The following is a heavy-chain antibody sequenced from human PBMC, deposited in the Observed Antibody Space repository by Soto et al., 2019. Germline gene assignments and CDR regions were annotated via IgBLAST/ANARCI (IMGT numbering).Heavy chain of an antibody. CDR1: GYTFSNFW. V-gene: IGHV5-51*01. Sequence: GESLKISCKGSGYTFSNFWIGWVRQLPGKGLEWMGIIYPGDHETRYSPSFHGKVTISADRSINTASLQWNSLEASDTAFYFCARSPRSSPYFDYWGQGALVTVSS. CDR2: IYPGDHET. J-gene: IGHJ4*02. D-gene: IGHD6-13*01. CDR3: ARSPRSSPYFDY.